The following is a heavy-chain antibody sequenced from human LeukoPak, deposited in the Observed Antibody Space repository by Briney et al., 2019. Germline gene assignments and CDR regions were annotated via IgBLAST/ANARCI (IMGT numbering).Heavy chain of an antibody. CDR2: IYYSGST. Sequence: SETLSLTCTVSGGSISSYYWGWIRQPPGKGLEWIGSIYYSGSTYYNPSLKSRVTISVDTSMTQFSLKLSSVTAADTAVYYCAREVAWTDYGLGWFDLWGQGTLVTVSS. D-gene: IGHD4-17*01. CDR3: AREVAWTDYGLGWFDL. J-gene: IGHJ5*02. CDR1: GGSISSYY. V-gene: IGHV4-39*07.